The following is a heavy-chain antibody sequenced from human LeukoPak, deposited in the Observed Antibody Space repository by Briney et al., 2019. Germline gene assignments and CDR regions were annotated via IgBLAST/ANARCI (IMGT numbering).Heavy chain of an antibody. CDR1: GFIFSSSA. CDR2: ISGSAAST. D-gene: IGHD5-18*01. CDR3: ARARGYSYGCFDD. J-gene: IGHJ4*02. V-gene: IGHV3-23*01. Sequence: GGSLRLSCAASGFIFSSSAMTWVRQAPGKGLEWVSAISGSAASTYYADSVMGRFTISRDNSKNMLYLQMNSLRAEDTAIYHCARARGYSYGCFDDWGQGTLVTVSS.